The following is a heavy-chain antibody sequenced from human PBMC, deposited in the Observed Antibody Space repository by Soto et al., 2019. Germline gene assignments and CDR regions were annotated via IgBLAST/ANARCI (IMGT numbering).Heavy chain of an antibody. J-gene: IGHJ6*02. D-gene: IGHD3-3*01. CDR2: ISSSSSYI. CDR3: ARSWNYYYYYGMDV. V-gene: IGHV3-21*01. CDR1: GFTFSSYS. Sequence: EVQLVESGGGLVNPGGSLRLYCAASGFTFSSYSMNWVRQAPGKVLEWVSSISSSSSYIYYADSVKGRFTISRDNAKNSLYLQMNSLRAEDTAVYYCARSWNYYYYYGMDVWGQGTTVTVSS.